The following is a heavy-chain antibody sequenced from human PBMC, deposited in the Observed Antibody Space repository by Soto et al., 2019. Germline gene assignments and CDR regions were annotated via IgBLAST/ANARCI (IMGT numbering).Heavy chain of an antibody. Sequence: SETLSLTCTVSGDSVTRNDCCWSWIRQHPGKGLEWIGYVFYRGITHFNPSLKSRVTMSVDTSKNQFSLKLSSVTAADTAVYFCARALGSSPLSFWGQGTLVTVSS. CDR1: GDSVTRNDCC. CDR3: ARALGSSPLSF. V-gene: IGHV4-31*03. CDR2: VFYRGIT. D-gene: IGHD6-6*01. J-gene: IGHJ4*02.